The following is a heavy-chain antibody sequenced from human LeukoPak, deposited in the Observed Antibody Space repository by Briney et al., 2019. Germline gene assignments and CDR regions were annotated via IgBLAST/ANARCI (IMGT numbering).Heavy chain of an antibody. CDR1: GYSLSDLS. Sequence: ASVKVSCRVSGYSLSDLSIHWVRHVPGKGLEWMGIINPSGGSTSYAQKFQGRVTMTRDTSTSTVYMELSSLRSEDTAVYYCARQRDYGDHEGVDYWGQGTLVTVSS. CDR2: INPSGGST. J-gene: IGHJ4*02. CDR3: ARQRDYGDHEGVDY. D-gene: IGHD4-17*01. V-gene: IGHV1-46*01.